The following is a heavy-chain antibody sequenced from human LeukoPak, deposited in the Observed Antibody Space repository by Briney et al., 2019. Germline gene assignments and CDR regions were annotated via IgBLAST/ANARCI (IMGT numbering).Heavy chain of an antibody. D-gene: IGHD2-15*01. CDR1: GFTFNNYW. J-gene: IGHJ3*02. V-gene: IGHV3-7*01. Sequence: GGSLRPSCAASGFTFNNYWMIWVRQAPGKGLEWVANIKKDGSEKYFVDSVKGRFTFTRDNAQNPLHVQMNGLRVEDTGIYYCAISRGWYAFDIWGQGTMVTVSS. CDR2: IKKDGSEK. CDR3: AISRGWYAFDI.